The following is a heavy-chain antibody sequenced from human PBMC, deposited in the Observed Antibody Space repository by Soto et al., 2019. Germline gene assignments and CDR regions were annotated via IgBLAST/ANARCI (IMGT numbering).Heavy chain of an antibody. Sequence: GGSLRLSCAASGFTFSSYWMHWVRQAPGKGLVWVSRINSDGSSTSYADSVKGRFTISRDNSKNTLYLQMNSLRAEDTAVYYCARGPHIVVRYEGFDIWGQGTMVTVSS. CDR3: ARGPHIVVRYEGFDI. CDR2: INSDGSST. J-gene: IGHJ3*02. D-gene: IGHD3-22*01. CDR1: GFTFSSYW. V-gene: IGHV3-74*01.